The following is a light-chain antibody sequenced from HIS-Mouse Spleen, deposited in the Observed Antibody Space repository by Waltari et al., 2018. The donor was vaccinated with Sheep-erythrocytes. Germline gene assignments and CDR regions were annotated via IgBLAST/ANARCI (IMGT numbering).Light chain of an antibody. Sequence: SYVLTQPPSVSVAPGQTARITCGGNNIGSKSVHWYQQKPGQAPVLVVYDDSDRPSGIPGRLAGSNSGNTATLTISRVEAGDEADYYCQVWDSSSDWVFGGGTKLTVL. CDR3: QVWDSSSDWV. CDR2: DDS. CDR1: NIGSKS. V-gene: IGLV3-21*02. J-gene: IGLJ3*02.